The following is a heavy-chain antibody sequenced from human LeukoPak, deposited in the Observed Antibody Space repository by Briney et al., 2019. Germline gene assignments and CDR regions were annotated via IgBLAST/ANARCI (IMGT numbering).Heavy chain of an antibody. D-gene: IGHD3-22*01. Sequence: PGRSLRLSFAAAAFTVRNYWMSCGRQAPGKGLGWVANINQDGSNKYFPYSVRGRFTISRHNANNSLYLQMNSLRAEETAIYYCVREETIVVIGEPSPRGQGPLVPV. CDR1: AFTVRNYW. CDR3: VREETIVVIGEPSP. V-gene: IGHV3-7*01. J-gene: IGHJ4*02. CDR2: INQDGSNK.